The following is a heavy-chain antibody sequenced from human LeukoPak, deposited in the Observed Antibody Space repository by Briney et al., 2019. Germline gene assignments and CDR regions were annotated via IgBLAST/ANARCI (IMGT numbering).Heavy chain of an antibody. J-gene: IGHJ4*02. D-gene: IGHD6-19*01. CDR1: GDSVSSNSAT. CDR2: TYFRSKWYN. Sequence: PSQTLSLTCAVSGDSVSSNSATWIWIRQSPSRGLEWLGRTYFRSKWYNDYAVSLRGRITVNPDTSKNQFSLQLNSVTPEDTAVYYCARAPHGSGCDVWGQGTLVTVSS. CDR3: ARAPHGSGCDV. V-gene: IGHV6-1*01.